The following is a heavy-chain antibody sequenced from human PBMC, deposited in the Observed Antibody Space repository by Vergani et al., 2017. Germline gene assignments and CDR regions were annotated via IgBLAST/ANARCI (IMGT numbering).Heavy chain of an antibody. D-gene: IGHD3-10*01. CDR1: GGSMSGYY. CDR2: MYHSGST. CDR3: GRVADFYGLGSRLLDL. V-gene: IGHV4-59*01. J-gene: IGHJ5*02. Sequence: QVQLRESGSGLVKPSETLSLICSVSGGSMSGYYWSWIRQPPGKELEWIGYMYHSGSTNYNPSLETRVTISGDTSKNQFSLKLNSVTAADTAVYYCGRVADFYGLGSRLLDLWGQGILVTVSS.